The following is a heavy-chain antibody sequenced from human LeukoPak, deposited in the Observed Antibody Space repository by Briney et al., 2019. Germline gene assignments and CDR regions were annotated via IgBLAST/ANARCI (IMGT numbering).Heavy chain of an antibody. CDR1: GYTFTSYA. J-gene: IGHJ4*02. D-gene: IGHD3-22*01. CDR2: INAGNGNT. V-gene: IGHV1-3*01. Sequence: ASVKVSCKASGYTFTSYAMHWVRQAPGQRLEWMGWINAGNGNTKYSQKFQGRVTITRDTSASAAYMELSSLRSEDTAVYYCAREGVTYYCDSSGYYFDYWGQGTLVTVSS. CDR3: AREGVTYYCDSSGYYFDY.